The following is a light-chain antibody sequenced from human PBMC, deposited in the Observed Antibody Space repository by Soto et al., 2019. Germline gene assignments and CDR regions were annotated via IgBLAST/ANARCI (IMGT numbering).Light chain of an antibody. Sequence: QSVLAQPPSASGSPGQTVTISCAGTSSDVGGYDYVSWYQQHPGEAPKLIIYEVSKRPSGVPDRFSGSKSGNTASLTVSGLQAEDEADYHCSSYAGGKNFYVFGTGTQVTVL. J-gene: IGLJ1*01. V-gene: IGLV2-8*01. CDR2: EVS. CDR3: SSYAGGKNFYV. CDR1: SSDVGGYDY.